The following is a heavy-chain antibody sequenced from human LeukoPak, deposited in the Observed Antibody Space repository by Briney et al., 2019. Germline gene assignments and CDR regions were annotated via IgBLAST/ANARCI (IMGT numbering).Heavy chain of an antibody. J-gene: IGHJ5*02. CDR1: GFTFSTSG. CDR2: ITGSGGST. Sequence: GGSLRLSCAASGFTFSTSGMSWVRQAPGKGLEWVSTITGSGGSTYYADSVKGRFTISRDKSKNTLYLQMNSLRAEDAAVYYCAKSKEDCCGSFDPWGQGTLVTVSS. D-gene: IGHD2-15*01. V-gene: IGHV3-23*01. CDR3: AKSKEDCCGSFDP.